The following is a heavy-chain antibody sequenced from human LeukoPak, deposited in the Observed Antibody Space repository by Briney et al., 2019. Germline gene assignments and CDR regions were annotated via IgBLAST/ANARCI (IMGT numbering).Heavy chain of an antibody. J-gene: IGHJ4*02. D-gene: IGHD1-26*01. V-gene: IGHV4-4*02. CDR2: IHHSGST. Sequence: SGTLSLTCTVSGGSITSSHWWGWVRQPPGKGLEWVGEIHHSGSTNSNPSLKSQVTISVDKSKNQFSLRLNSVTAADTAVYYCAREFVQGSSLPYFDYWGQGTLVTVSS. CDR1: GGSITSSHW. CDR3: AREFVQGSSLPYFDY.